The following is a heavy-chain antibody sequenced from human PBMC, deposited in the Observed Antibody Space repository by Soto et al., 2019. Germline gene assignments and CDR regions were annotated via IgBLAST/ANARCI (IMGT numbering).Heavy chain of an antibody. CDR3: ARDGSPAVRNPRTYFDY. J-gene: IGHJ4*02. CDR2: ISSDGRNT. V-gene: IGHV3-30-3*01. CDR1: GFIFSNYA. D-gene: IGHD2-2*01. Sequence: QVQLVESGGGVVQSGRSLRLSCAASGFIFSNYAMHWVRQAPGKGLEWVAIISSDGRNTYYAGSVRGRFTISRDNSENTLYLQMNSLRPEDTAVYYCARDGSPAVRNPRTYFDYWGQGTLVTVSS.